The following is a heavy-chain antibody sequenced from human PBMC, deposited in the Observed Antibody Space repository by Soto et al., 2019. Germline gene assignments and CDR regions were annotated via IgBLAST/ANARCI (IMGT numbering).Heavy chain of an antibody. CDR1: GYTFTSYA. CDR3: ASSDGYNFGGAFDI. J-gene: IGHJ3*02. CDR2: INAGNGNT. Sequence: ASVKVSCKASGYTFTSYAMHWVRQAPGQRLEWMGWINAGNGNTKYSQKFQGRVTITRDTSASAAYMELSSLRSEDTAVYYCASSDGYNFGGAFDIWGQGTMVTASS. V-gene: IGHV1-3*01. D-gene: IGHD1-1*01.